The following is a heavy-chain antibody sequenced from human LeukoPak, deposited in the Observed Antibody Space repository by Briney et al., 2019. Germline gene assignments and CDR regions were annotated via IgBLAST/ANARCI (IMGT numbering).Heavy chain of an antibody. CDR1: GGSISSYY. J-gene: IGHJ5*02. CDR2: INHSGST. CDR3: ARPLGYSSSWYHNWFDP. V-gene: IGHV4-34*01. D-gene: IGHD6-13*01. Sequence: PSETLSLTCTVSGGSISSYYWSWIRQPPGKGLEWIGEINHSGSTNYIPSLKSRVTISVDTSKNQFSLKLSSVTAADTAVYYCARPLGYSSSWYHNWFDPWGQGTLVTVSS.